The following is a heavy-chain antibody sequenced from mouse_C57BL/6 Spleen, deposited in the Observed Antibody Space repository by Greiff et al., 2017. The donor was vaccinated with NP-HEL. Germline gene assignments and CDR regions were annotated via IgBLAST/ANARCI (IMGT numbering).Heavy chain of an antibody. V-gene: IGHV1-62-2*01. CDR3: ARHEGPYLLPRGGYAMDY. Sequence: VQLQQSGAELVKPGASVKLSCKASGYTFTEYTIHWVKQRSGQGLEWIGWFYPGSGSIKYNEKFKDKATLTADKSSSTVYMELSRLTSEDSEVYFCARHEGPYLLPRGGYAMDYWGQGTSVTVSS. J-gene: IGHJ4*01. CDR2: FYPGSGSI. CDR1: GYTFTEYT. D-gene: IGHD1-1*01.